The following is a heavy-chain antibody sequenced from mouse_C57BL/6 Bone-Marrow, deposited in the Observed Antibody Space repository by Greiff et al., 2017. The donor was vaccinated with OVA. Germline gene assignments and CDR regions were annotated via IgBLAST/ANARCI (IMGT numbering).Heavy chain of an antibody. V-gene: IGHV1-42*01. Sequence: EVQLQQSGPELVKPGASVKISCKASGYSFTGYYMTWVKQSPEQSLEWIGEINPSTGGTTYNQKFKAKATLTVDKSSSTAYMQLKSLTSEDSAVYYCERCEGYDYDAMDYWGQGTSVTVSS. J-gene: IGHJ4*01. CDR2: INPSTGGT. CDR3: ERCEGYDYDAMDY. CDR1: GYSFTGYY. D-gene: IGHD2-10*02.